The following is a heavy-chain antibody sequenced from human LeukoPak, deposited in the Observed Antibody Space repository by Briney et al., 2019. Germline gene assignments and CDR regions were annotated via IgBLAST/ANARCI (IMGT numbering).Heavy chain of an antibody. V-gene: IGHV3-7*01. Sequence: GGSLRLPCAASGFIFSSSWMIWVRQAPGKGLEWVANIDQPGSQHYSVESVRGRFTISRDNAKNSLFLQLNSLRVEDTAVYYCARGLGRGTADYWGQGTLVTVSS. CDR3: ARGLGRGTADY. J-gene: IGHJ4*02. CDR2: IDQPGSQH. CDR1: GFIFSSSW. D-gene: IGHD3-10*01.